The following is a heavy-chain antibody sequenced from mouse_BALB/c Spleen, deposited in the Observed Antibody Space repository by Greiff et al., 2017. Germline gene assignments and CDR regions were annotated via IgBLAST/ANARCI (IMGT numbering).Heavy chain of an antibody. D-gene: IGHD1-1*01. CDR3: ARYGSSYDAMDY. J-gene: IGHJ4*01. Sequence: VQLKQSGAELVRPGVSVKISCKGSGYTFTDYAMHWVKQSHAKSLEWIGVISTYYGDASYNQKFKGKATMTVDKSSSTAYMELARLTSEDSAIYYCARYGSSYDAMDYWGQGTSVTVSS. V-gene: IGHV1S137*01. CDR1: GYTFTDYA. CDR2: ISTYYGDA.